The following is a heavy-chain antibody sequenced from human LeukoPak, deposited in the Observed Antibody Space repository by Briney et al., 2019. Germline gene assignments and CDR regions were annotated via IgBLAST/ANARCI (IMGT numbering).Heavy chain of an antibody. CDR3: ASWWTSWVVPAAYLAGYGMDV. CDR1: GYTFTSYD. V-gene: IGHV1-2*02. D-gene: IGHD2-2*01. CDR2: INPNSGGT. Sequence: EASVKVSCKASGYTFTSYDINWVRQAPGQGLEWMGWINPNSGGTNYAQKFQGRVTMTRDTSISTAYMELSRLRSDDTAVYYCASWWTSWVVPAAYLAGYGMDVWGQGTTVTVSS. J-gene: IGHJ6*02.